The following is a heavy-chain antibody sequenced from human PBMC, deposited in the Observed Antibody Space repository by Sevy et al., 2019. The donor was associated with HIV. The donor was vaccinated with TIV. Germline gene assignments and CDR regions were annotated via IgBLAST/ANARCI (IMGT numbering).Heavy chain of an antibody. CDR3: ARGIAVALNWFDP. CDR2: INPNSGGT. CDR1: GYTFTGYY. D-gene: IGHD6-19*01. Sequence: ASLKVSCKASGYTFTGYYMHWVRQAPGQGLEWMGWINPNSGGTNYAQKFQGRVTMTRDTSISTAYMELSRLRSDDTAVYYCARGIAVALNWFDPWGQGTLVTVSS. J-gene: IGHJ5*02. V-gene: IGHV1-2*02.